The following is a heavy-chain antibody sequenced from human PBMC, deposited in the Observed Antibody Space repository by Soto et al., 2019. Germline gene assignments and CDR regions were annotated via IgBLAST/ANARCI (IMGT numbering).Heavy chain of an antibody. CDR2: ISGSGSST. V-gene: IGHV3-23*01. CDR1: GFTFSDYS. J-gene: IGHJ5*02. D-gene: IGHD2-21*01. Sequence: GGSLRLSCASSGFTFSDYSMTWVRQAPGKGLEWVSSISGSGSSTDYAGSVKGRFTISRDNSKSTLYLQTNSLRAEDTAIYYCARCGGGRCFKGWFGPWGQGTQVTVS. CDR3: ARCGGGRCFKGWFGP.